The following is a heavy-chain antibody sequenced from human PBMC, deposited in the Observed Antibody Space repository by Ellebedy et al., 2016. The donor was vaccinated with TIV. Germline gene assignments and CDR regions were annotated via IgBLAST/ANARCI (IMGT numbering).Heavy chain of an antibody. CDR3: ARGFSSSGPYYFDY. CDR2: ISAYNGNT. CDR1: GYTFTSYG. D-gene: IGHD3-22*01. Sequence: AASVKVSCKAFGYTFTSYGISWVRQAPGQGLEWMGWISAYNGNTNYAQKLQGRVTMTTDTSTSTAYMELRSLRSDDTAVYYCARGFSSSGPYYFDYWGQGTLVTVSS. V-gene: IGHV1-18*01. J-gene: IGHJ4*02.